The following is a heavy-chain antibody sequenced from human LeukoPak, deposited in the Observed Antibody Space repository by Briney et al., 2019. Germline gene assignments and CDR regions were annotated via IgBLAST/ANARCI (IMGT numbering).Heavy chain of an antibody. V-gene: IGHV3-23*01. J-gene: IGHJ4*02. D-gene: IGHD2-15*01. CDR2: ISGSGGST. Sequence: GGSLRLSCAASGFTFSSYAMSWVRQAPGKGLEWVSAISGSGGSTYYADSVKGRFTISRDNSKNTLYLQMNSLRAEDTAVYYCAKDRVDCSGGSCYSRYFDYWGQGTLVTVSS. CDR3: AKDRVDCSGGSCYSRYFDY. CDR1: GFTFSSYA.